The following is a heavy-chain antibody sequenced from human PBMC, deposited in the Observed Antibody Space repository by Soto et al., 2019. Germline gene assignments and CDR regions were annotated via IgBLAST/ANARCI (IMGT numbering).Heavy chain of an antibody. V-gene: IGHV3-30*18. J-gene: IGHJ4*02. D-gene: IGHD6-19*01. Sequence: GGSLRLSCAASGFTFSSYSMNWVRQAPGKGLEWVAVISYDGSNKYYADSVKGRFTISRDNSKNTLYLQMNSLRAEDTAVYYCAKTVAGNEYYFDYWGQGTLVTVSS. CDR1: GFTFSSYS. CDR2: ISYDGSNK. CDR3: AKTVAGNEYYFDY.